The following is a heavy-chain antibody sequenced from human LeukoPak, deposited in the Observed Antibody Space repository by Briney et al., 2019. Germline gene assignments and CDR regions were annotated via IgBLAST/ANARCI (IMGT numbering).Heavy chain of an antibody. CDR3: AAVPVVSRAGYYYYYGMDV. D-gene: IGHD2-15*01. CDR2: IVVGSGNT. CDR1: GFTFTSSA. Sequence: GASVKVSCKASGFTFTSSAVQWVRQARGQRLEWIGWIVVGSGNTNYTQKFQDRVTITKDMSTSTAYMELSSLRSEDTAVYYCAAVPVVSRAGYYYYYGMDVSGQGTTVTVS. J-gene: IGHJ6*02. V-gene: IGHV1-58*01.